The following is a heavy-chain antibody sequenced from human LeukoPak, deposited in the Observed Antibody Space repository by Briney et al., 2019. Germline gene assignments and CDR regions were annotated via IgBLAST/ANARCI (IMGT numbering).Heavy chain of an antibody. J-gene: IGHJ4*02. CDR1: GYTFTGYY. Sequence: GSVKVPCKASGYTFTGYYMHWVRQAPGQGLEWMGWINPNSGGTNYAQKFQGRVTMTRDTSISTAYMELSRLRSDDTAVYYCAREITGTTDFDYWGQGTLVTVSS. CDR3: AREITGTTDFDY. D-gene: IGHD1-7*01. CDR2: INPNSGGT. V-gene: IGHV1-2*02.